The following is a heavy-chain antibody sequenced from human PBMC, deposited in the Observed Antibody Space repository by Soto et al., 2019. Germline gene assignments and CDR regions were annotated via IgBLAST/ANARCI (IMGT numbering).Heavy chain of an antibody. CDR2: ISSGSSTI. CDR1: GFTFSTYR. J-gene: IGHJ4*02. V-gene: IGHV3-48*04. D-gene: IGHD2-2*01. Sequence: EMQLVESGGGLLQPGGSLRLSCAASGFTFSTYRMNWVRQAPGKGLEWVSYISSGSSTIYYADSVKGRFTISRDNAKNSLYLQMNSLRAEYTAVYYCVRGSSSTLYFDSWGQGTLVTVSS. CDR3: VRGSSSTLYFDS.